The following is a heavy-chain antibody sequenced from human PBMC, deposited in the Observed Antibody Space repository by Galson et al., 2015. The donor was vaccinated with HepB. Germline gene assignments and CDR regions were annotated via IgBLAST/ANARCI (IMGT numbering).Heavy chain of an antibody. CDR1: GFTFSSSA. CDR2: ISASGGST. CDR3: ATSGHQSLNWFDR. V-gene: IGHV3-23*01. J-gene: IGHJ5*02. D-gene: IGHD1-26*01. Sequence: SLRLSCAASGFTFSSSAMSWVRQAPGKGLEWVSLISASGGSTYYAGSVKGRFTISRDNSKSTLNLQMNRLRAEDTAVYYCATSGHQSLNWFDRWGQGTLVTVSS.